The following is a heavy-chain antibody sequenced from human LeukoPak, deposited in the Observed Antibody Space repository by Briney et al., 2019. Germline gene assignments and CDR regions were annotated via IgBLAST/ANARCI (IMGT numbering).Heavy chain of an antibody. Sequence: PGGSLRLSCAASGFTFSSYDMHWVRQATGKGLEGVSAIGTAGDTYYPGSVKGRFTISRENAKNSLYLQMNSLRAGDTAVYYCARGSSTSRTLDPWGQGTLVTVSS. CDR2: IGTAGDT. V-gene: IGHV3-13*01. D-gene: IGHD2-2*01. J-gene: IGHJ5*02. CDR3: ARGSSTSRTLDP. CDR1: GFTFSSYD.